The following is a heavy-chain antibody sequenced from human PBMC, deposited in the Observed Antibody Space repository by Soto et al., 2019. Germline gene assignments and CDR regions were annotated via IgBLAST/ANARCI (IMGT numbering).Heavy chain of an antibody. CDR2: VSGSGGSI. CDR3: AKFGDTTVDFYYYFGVDV. CDR1: GFTISSYA. Sequence: GGSLRLSCEASGFTISSYAMSWVRQAPGKGLEWVSAVSGSGGSIHYADPVKGRFTITRDNSKNTLYLQMNSLRAEDTAVYYCAKFGDTTVDFYYYFGVDVWGQGTTVTVSS. D-gene: IGHD5-18*01. V-gene: IGHV3-23*01. J-gene: IGHJ6*02.